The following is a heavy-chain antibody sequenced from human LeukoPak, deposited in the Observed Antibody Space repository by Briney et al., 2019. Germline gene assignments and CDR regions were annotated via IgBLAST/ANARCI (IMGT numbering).Heavy chain of an antibody. CDR1: GYTFTGYY. CDR2: ISVHNGNT. V-gene: IGHV1-18*04. J-gene: IGHJ4*02. D-gene: IGHD3-16*02. CDR3: AGASIMITFGGVIVGLYYFDY. Sequence: ASVKLSCKASGYTFTGYYMHWVRDAPGQGLESMVWISVHNGNTNYAQKLKGKVTMTTDTSTSTAYMELRSLRSDDTAVYYCAGASIMITFGGVIVGLYYFDYWGQGTLVTVSS.